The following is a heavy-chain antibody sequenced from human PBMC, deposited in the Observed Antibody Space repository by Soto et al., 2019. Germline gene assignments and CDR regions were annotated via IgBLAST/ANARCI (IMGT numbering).Heavy chain of an antibody. CDR2: IYYSGST. J-gene: IGHJ6*02. V-gene: IGHV4-59*01. CDR3: AREVGYYDFWSGYYTRYYGMDV. D-gene: IGHD3-3*01. Sequence: PSETLSLTCSFYCGSFSGYYWSFIRHPPGKGLYCIGYIYYSGSTNYNPSLKSRVTISVDTSKNQFSLKLSSVTAADTAVYYCAREVGYYDFWSGYYTRYYGMDVWGQGTTVTVSS. CDR1: CGSFSGYY.